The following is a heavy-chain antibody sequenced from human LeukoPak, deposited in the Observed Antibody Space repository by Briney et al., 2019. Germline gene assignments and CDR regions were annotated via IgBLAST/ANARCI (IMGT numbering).Heavy chain of an antibody. CDR1: GFTFSSYG. V-gene: IGHV3-30*02. Sequence: GGSLRLSCAASGFTFSSYGMHWVRQAPGKGLEWVAFIRYDGSNKYYADSVKGRFTISRDNSKNTLYLQMNSLRAEDTAVYYCAKGLRGLQGYFDYWGQGTLVTVSS. CDR3: AKGLRGLQGYFDY. J-gene: IGHJ4*02. CDR2: IRYDGSNK. D-gene: IGHD3-16*01.